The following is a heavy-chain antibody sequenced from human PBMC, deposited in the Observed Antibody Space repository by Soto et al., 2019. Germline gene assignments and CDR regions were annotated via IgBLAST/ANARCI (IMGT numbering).Heavy chain of an antibody. CDR1: GGTFSSYA. D-gene: IGHD3-22*01. V-gene: IGHV1-69*06. Sequence: SVKVSCKASGGTFSSYAISWVRQAPGQGLEWMGGIIPIFGTANYAQKFQGRVTITADKSTSTAYMELSSLRSEDTAVYYCARTYYYDSRGYYRGPYYFDYWRQRTLVTV. J-gene: IGHJ4*02. CDR3: ARTYYYDSRGYYRGPYYFDY. CDR2: IIPIFGTA.